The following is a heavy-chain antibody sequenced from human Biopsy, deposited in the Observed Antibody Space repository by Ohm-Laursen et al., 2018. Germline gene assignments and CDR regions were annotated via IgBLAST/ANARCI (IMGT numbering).Heavy chain of an antibody. CDR3: ARFPLGAYDDSGSYRAVEHWYFDL. V-gene: IGHV1-69*06. Sequence: SVKVSCKPSGGTFTNHAVGWGRQAPGAGLGWVGSSIPLFNTANYADKFQGRATLTADKSTTTAYMELSSLRSEDTAIYYCARFPLGAYDDSGSYRAVEHWYFDLWGRGTLVTVSS. CDR1: GGTFTNHA. J-gene: IGHJ2*01. CDR2: SIPLFNTA. D-gene: IGHD3-22*01.